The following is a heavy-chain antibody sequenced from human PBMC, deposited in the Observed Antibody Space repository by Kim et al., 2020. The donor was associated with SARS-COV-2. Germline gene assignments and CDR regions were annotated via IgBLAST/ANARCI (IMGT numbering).Heavy chain of an antibody. D-gene: IGHD6-19*01. CDR3: ARDHTAVAGTDLPHFDY. J-gene: IGHJ4*02. CDR1: GFTFSSYG. CDR2: ISYDGSNK. V-gene: IGHV3-33*05. Sequence: GGSLRLSCAASGFTFSSYGMHWVRQAPGKGLEWVAVISYDGSNKYYADSVKGRFTISRDNSKNTLYLQMNSLRAEDTAVYYCARDHTAVAGTDLPHFDYWGQGTLVTVSS.